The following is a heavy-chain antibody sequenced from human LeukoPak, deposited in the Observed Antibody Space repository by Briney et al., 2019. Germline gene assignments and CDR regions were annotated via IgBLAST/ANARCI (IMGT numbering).Heavy chain of an antibody. V-gene: IGHV1-8*03. J-gene: IGHJ4*02. CDR3: ARGSHDSSGYYPRY. D-gene: IGHD3-22*01. CDR2: MNPNSGNT. Sequence: ASVKVSCKASGYTFTSYGISWVRQATGQGLEWMGWMNPNSGNTGYAQKFQGRVTITRNTSISTAYMELSSLRSEDTAVYYCARGSHDSSGYYPRYWGQGTLVTVSS. CDR1: GYTFTSYG.